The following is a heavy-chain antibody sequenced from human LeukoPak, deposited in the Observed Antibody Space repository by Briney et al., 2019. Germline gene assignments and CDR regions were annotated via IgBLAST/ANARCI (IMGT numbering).Heavy chain of an antibody. CDR2: IYYSGST. Sequence: SETLSLTRTVSGGSISSSSYYWGWIRQPPGKGLEWIGSIYYSGSTYYNPSLKSRVTISVDTSKNQFSLKLSSVTAADTAVYYCARPSETSIAARRWDFDYWGQGTLVTVSS. V-gene: IGHV4-39*01. CDR1: GGSISSSSYY. CDR3: ARPSETSIAARRWDFDY. J-gene: IGHJ4*02. D-gene: IGHD6-6*01.